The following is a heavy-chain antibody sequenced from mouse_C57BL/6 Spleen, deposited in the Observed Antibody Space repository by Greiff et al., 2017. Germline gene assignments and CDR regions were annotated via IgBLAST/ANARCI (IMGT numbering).Heavy chain of an antibody. D-gene: IGHD4-1*01. V-gene: IGHV5-9-1*02. CDR3: TRDGTDAMDY. CDR2: ISSGGDYI. Sequence: DVKLVESGEGLVKPGGSLKLSCAASGFTFSSYAMSWVRQTPEQRLEWVAYISSGGDYIYYADTVKGRFTISRDNARNTLYLQMSSLKSEDTAMYYCTRDGTDAMDYWGQGTSVTVSS. CDR1: GFTFSSYA. J-gene: IGHJ4*01.